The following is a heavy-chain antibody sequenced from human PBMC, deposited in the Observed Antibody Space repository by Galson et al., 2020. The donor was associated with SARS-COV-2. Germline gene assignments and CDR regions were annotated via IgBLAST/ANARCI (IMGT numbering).Heavy chain of an antibody. J-gene: IGHJ6*02. CDR3: ARDRGMSVYGMDV. CDR1: GGTFRSSS. V-gene: IGHV1-69*19. CDR2: TIPSFGTA. Sequence: ISCKASGGTFRSSSINWVRQAPGQGLEWVGGTIPSFGTANYVQKFQGRVTITADESTSTAYMEVSSLRYEDTAVYYCARDRGMSVYGMDVWGQGITVTVAS.